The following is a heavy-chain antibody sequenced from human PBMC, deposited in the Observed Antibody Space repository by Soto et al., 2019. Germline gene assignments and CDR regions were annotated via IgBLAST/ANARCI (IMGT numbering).Heavy chain of an antibody. CDR1: GFSFSDYW. J-gene: IGHJ4*02. V-gene: IGHV3-7*05. CDR3: AAGRWMVRY. CDR2: VKQDGSEK. D-gene: IGHD6-19*01. Sequence: EVQLVESGGGLVQPGGSLRVSCETSGFSFSDYWMSWVRQAPGKGMEWVANVKQDGSEKNYVDSVKGRFSISRDNAKNSVYLQMNSLRGEDTAVYHCAAGRWMVRYWSLGTLVTVSS.